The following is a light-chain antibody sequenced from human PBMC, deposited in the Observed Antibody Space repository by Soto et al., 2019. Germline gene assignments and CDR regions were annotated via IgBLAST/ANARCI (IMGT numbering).Light chain of an antibody. CDR1: ETVTSGY. CDR3: HQYGSSPWT. CDR2: GAS. V-gene: IGKV3-20*01. J-gene: IGKJ1*01. Sequence: EVVLTQSPGTLSLSPGERATLSCRASETVTSGYLAWYQQKPGQAPRLLFYGASRRAAGIPDRFSGSASGTDFTLIISRLEPEDFVVYYCHQYGSSPWTFGQRTKVEIK.